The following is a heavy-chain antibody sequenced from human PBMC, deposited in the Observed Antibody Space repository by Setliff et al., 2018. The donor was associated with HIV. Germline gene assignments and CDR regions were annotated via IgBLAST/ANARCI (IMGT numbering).Heavy chain of an antibody. Sequence: PSETLSLTCYVTDDPISSYYWSWVRQPAGKGLEWIGRLYVSGDTNYSPSLKSRVTMSLDTSKKHFSLNLKSVTAADTAVYYCALTGHRLLRGYMDVWGKGTTVTVSS. CDR1: DDPISSYY. V-gene: IGHV4-4*07. D-gene: IGHD2-15*01. CDR3: ALTGHRLLRGYMDV. J-gene: IGHJ6*03. CDR2: LYVSGDT.